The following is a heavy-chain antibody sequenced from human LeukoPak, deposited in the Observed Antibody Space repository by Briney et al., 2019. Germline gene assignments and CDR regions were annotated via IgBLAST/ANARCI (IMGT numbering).Heavy chain of an antibody. D-gene: IGHD3-16*01. CDR1: GFTFSSYA. Sequence: SGGSLRLSCAASGFTFSSYAMSWVRQAPGKGLEWVSAISSSGGSTYYADSGKGRFTISRDNSKNTLYLQMNSLRAEDTAVYYCAKLRTFGFTFGGVIGNWGQGTLVTVSS. V-gene: IGHV3-23*01. CDR2: ISSSGGST. J-gene: IGHJ4*02. CDR3: AKLRTFGFTFGGVIGN.